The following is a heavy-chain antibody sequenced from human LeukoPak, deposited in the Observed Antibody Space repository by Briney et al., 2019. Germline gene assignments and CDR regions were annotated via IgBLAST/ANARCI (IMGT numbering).Heavy chain of an antibody. V-gene: IGHV3-48*01. Sequence: PGGSLRLSCAASGFTLSTYSMNWVRQAPGKGLEWISYISSSSTTTFYADSVKGRFTISRDNATNSLELQMNSLKAEDSAVYYCVRAFNNGWDPYASCAPGTLVTVSS. CDR1: GFTLSTYS. J-gene: IGHJ5*02. D-gene: IGHD2-2*01. CDR2: ISSSSTTT. CDR3: VRAFNNGWDPYAS.